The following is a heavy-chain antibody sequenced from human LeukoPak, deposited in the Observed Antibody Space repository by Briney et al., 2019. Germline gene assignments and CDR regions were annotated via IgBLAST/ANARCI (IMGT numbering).Heavy chain of an antibody. Sequence: SVKVSCKASGGTFSSYAISWVRQAPGQGLEWMGGITPIFGTANYAQKFQGRVTITTDESTSTAYMELSSLRSEDTAVYYCAYSPYSSSWFFDYWGQGTLVTVSS. CDR2: ITPIFGTA. CDR1: GGTFSSYA. V-gene: IGHV1-69*05. J-gene: IGHJ4*02. CDR3: AYSPYSSSWFFDY. D-gene: IGHD6-13*01.